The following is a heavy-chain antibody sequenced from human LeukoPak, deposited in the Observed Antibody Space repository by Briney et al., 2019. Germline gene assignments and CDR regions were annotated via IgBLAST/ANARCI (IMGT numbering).Heavy chain of an antibody. V-gene: IGHV3-23*01. J-gene: IGHJ4*02. D-gene: IGHD4-11*01. Sequence: GGSLRLSCAASGFTFSSYAMSWVRQAPGKGLEWVSAISGSGGSTYYADSVKGRFTISRDNSKNTLYLQMNSLRAEDTAVYYCARVTYSNYVGFDYWGQGTLVTVSS. CDR3: ARVTYSNYVGFDY. CDR1: GFTFSSYA. CDR2: ISGSGGST.